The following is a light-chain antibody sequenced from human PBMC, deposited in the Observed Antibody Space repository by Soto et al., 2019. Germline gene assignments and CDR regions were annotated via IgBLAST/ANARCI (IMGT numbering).Light chain of an antibody. CDR1: DSNIGAGSD. CDR3: QSYDSSLSVWM. Sequence: QSVLTQPPSVSGAPGQRVTISCAGSDSNIGAGSDVHWYQHLPGTAPKLLIYENSNRPSGVPDRFSGSKSGTSGSLDITGLQAEDEADYYCQSYDSSLSVWMFGGGTKRPS. CDR2: ENS. V-gene: IGLV1-40*01. J-gene: IGLJ3*02.